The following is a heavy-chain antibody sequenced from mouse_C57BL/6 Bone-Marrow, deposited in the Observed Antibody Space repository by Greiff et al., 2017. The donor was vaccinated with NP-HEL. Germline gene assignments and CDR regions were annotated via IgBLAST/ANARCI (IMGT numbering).Heavy chain of an antibody. D-gene: IGHD1-1*01. V-gene: IGHV5-6*01. CDR3: ARQGYYYGSYYFDY. J-gene: IGHJ2*01. Sequence: DVHLVESGGDLVKPGGSLKLSCAASGFPFSSYGMSWVRQTPDKRLEWVATISSGGSYTYYPDSVKGRFTISRDNAKNTLYLQMSSLKSEDTAMYYCARQGYYYGSYYFDYWGQGTTLTVSS. CDR2: ISSGGSYT. CDR1: GFPFSSYG.